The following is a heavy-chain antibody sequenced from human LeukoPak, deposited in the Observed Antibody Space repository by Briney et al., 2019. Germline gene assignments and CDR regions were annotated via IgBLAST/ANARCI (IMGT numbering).Heavy chain of an antibody. CDR3: ARMSGLIAVAGTSLEFDY. D-gene: IGHD6-19*01. J-gene: IGHJ4*02. V-gene: IGHV5-51*01. CDR2: IYPGDSDT. CDR1: GYSFTSYW. Sequence: GESLKISCKGSGYSFTSYWIGWVRQMPGKGLEWMGIIYPGDSDTRYSPSFQGQVTISADKSISTAYLQWSSLKASDTAMYYCARMSGLIAVAGTSLEFDYWGQGTLVTVSS.